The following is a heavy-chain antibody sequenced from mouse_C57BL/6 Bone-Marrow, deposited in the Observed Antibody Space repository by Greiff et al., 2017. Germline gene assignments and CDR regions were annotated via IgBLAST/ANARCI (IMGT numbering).Heavy chain of an antibody. CDR1: GYTFTSYW. CDR3: ARTIISRDY. Sequence: QVQLQQPGAELVRPGSSVKLSCKASGYTFTSYWMDWVKQRPGQGLEWIGNIYPSDSETHYNQKFKDKATLTVDKSSSTAYMQLSSLTSEDSAVYYCARTIISRDYWGQGTTLTVSS. V-gene: IGHV1-61*01. D-gene: IGHD1-2*01. J-gene: IGHJ2*01. CDR2: IYPSDSET.